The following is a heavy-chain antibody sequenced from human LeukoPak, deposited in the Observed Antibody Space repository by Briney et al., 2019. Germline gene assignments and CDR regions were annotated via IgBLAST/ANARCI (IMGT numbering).Heavy chain of an antibody. Sequence: PSETLSLTCTVSAGSISSYYWSWIRQPPGKGLEWIAYIYYTGSTNYNPSLKSRVTISVDTSKNQFFPKLSSVTAADTAVYYCARLGGSGSYYRVMDVWGKGTTVTVSS. CDR2: IYYTGST. V-gene: IGHV4-59*08. D-gene: IGHD3-10*01. J-gene: IGHJ6*03. CDR3: ARLGGSGSYYRVMDV. CDR1: AGSISSYY.